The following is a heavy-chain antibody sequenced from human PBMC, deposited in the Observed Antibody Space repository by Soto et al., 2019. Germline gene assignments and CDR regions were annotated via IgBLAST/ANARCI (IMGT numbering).Heavy chain of an antibody. Sequence: PGGSLRLSCAVSGFTVSDHYMTWIRQAPGKGLEWVSYISGIGTYTNYADSVKGRFILSRDIAQNSLWLQINSLRAEDTAVYYCARFSGWKQVVGYKYGLDVWGQGTAVTVSS. J-gene: IGHJ6*02. CDR2: ISGIGTYT. D-gene: IGHD3-22*01. V-gene: IGHV3-11*06. CDR3: ARFSGWKQVVGYKYGLDV. CDR1: GFTVSDHY.